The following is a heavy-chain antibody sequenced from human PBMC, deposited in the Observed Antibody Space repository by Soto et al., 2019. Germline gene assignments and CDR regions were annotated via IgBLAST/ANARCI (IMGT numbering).Heavy chain of an antibody. CDR3: ASPVAMVPGVNDAFDI. D-gene: IGHD3-10*01. V-gene: IGHV3-53*01. Sequence: EVQLVESGGGLIQPGGSLRLSCAASGFTVSSNYMSWVRQAPGQGLEWVSAITSVGSTYYADSVKGRFTISGDNSKNTLYLQMNSLRAETTAVYYCASPVAMVPGVNDAFDIRCQGTKVTVSS. J-gene: IGHJ3*02. CDR1: GFTVSSNY. CDR2: ITSVGST.